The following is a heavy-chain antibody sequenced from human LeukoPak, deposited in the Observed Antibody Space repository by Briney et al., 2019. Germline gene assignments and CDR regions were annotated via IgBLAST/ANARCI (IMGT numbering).Heavy chain of an antibody. CDR1: GFTFSSYE. CDR3: ARDSFWGLTTVTKYFDY. J-gene: IGHJ4*02. V-gene: IGHV3-48*03. CDR2: ISSSGSTI. Sequence: PGGSLRLSCAASGFTFSSYEMNWVRHAPGKGLEWVSYISSSGSTIYYADSVKGRFTISRDNAKNSLYLQMNSLRAEDTAVYYCARDSFWGLTTVTKYFDYWGQGTLVTVSS. D-gene: IGHD4-17*01.